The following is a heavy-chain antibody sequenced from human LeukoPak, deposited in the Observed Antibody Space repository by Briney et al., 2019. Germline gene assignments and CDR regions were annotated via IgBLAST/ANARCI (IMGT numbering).Heavy chain of an antibody. D-gene: IGHD6-19*01. CDR2: ISGSGGST. CDR3: ARDLSFSSGLGFDY. J-gene: IGHJ4*02. CDR1: GFTFSSYA. Sequence: GGSLRLSCAASGFTFSSYAMSWVRQAPGKGLEWVSAISGSGGSTYYADSVKGRFTISRDNSKNTLYLQMNSLRAEDTAVFYCARDLSFSSGLGFDYWGQGTPVTVSS. V-gene: IGHV3-23*01.